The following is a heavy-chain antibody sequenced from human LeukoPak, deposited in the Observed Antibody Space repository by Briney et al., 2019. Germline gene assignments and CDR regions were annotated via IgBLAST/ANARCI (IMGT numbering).Heavy chain of an antibody. CDR2: ISTYNGNT. Sequence: ASVKLSCKASGYTYSDYGISWVRHAPGQGLGWMGWISTYNGNTIYAEKLQGRVTMTTDTSTSTAYMELRSLRSDDTAVYYCARSMVRAVTQVASDYWGQGTLVAVSS. V-gene: IGHV1-18*01. D-gene: IGHD3-10*01. CDR3: ARSMVRAVTQVASDY. J-gene: IGHJ4*02. CDR1: GYTYSDYG.